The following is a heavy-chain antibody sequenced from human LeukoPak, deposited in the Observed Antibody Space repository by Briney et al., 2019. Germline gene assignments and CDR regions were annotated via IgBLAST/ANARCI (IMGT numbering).Heavy chain of an antibody. CDR1: GFTFDDYA. Sequence: GGSLRLSCAASGFTFDDYAMHWVRQAPGKGLEWVSGISWNSGSIGYADSVKGRFTIPRDNAKNSLYLQMNSLRAEDTALYYCAKDLGDYYGMDVWGQGTTVTVSS. CDR2: ISWNSGSI. V-gene: IGHV3-9*01. J-gene: IGHJ6*02. CDR3: AKDLGDYYGMDV.